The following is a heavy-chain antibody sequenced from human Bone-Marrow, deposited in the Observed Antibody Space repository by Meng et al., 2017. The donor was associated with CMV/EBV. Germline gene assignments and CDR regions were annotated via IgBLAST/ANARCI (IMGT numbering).Heavy chain of an antibody. Sequence: ASVKVSCKASGYTFTSYGISWVRQAPGQGLEWMGWISAYNGNTNYAQKLQGRVTMTTDTSTSTAYMELRSLRSDDTAVYYCARYCSSTSCYLYSYYGMDVWGQGTTVTVSS. CDR3: ARYCSSTSCYLYSYYGMDV. CDR1: GYTFTSYG. J-gene: IGHJ6*02. CDR2: ISAYNGNT. D-gene: IGHD2-2*01. V-gene: IGHV1-18*01.